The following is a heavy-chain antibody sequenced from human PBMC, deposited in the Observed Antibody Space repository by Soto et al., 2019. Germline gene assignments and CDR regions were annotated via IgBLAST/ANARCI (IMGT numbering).Heavy chain of an antibody. CDR2: IWYDGSNK. J-gene: IGHJ6*02. Sequence: QVQLVESGGGVVQPGRSLRLSCAASGFTFSSYGMHWVRQAPGKGLEWVAVIWYDGSNKYYADPVKGRFTISRDNSKNTLYLQMSSLRAEDTAVYYCAREFSSGWNRYGMDVWGQGTTVTVSS. CDR3: AREFSSGWNRYGMDV. V-gene: IGHV3-33*01. D-gene: IGHD6-19*01. CDR1: GFTFSSYG.